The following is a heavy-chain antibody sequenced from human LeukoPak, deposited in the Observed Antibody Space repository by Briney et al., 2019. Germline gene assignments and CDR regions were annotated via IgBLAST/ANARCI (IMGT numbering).Heavy chain of an antibody. J-gene: IGHJ3*02. CDR1: GGTFSSYA. CDR3: AREYYYGSGDGNI. CDR2: IIPIFGTA. Sequence: SVTVSCTASGGTFSSYAISWVRQAPGQGLEWMGGIIPIFGTANYAQKFQGRVTITADESTSTAYMELSSLRSEDTAVYYCAREYYYGSGDGNIWGQGTMVTVSP. D-gene: IGHD3-10*01. V-gene: IGHV1-69*13.